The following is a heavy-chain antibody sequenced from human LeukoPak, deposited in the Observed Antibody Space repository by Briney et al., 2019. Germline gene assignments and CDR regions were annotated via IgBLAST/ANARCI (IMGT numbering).Heavy chain of an antibody. CDR2: TYYRSKWYN. V-gene: IGHV6-1*01. CDR1: GDIVSSNSAA. Sequence: SQTLSLTCAISGDIVSSNSAAWNWIRQSPSRGLEWLGRTYYRSKWYNDYAVSVKSRITINPDTSKNQFSLQLNSVTPEDTAVYYCAGAAYYYDSSGSFDYWGQGTLVTVSS. D-gene: IGHD3-22*01. J-gene: IGHJ4*02. CDR3: AGAAYYYDSSGSFDY.